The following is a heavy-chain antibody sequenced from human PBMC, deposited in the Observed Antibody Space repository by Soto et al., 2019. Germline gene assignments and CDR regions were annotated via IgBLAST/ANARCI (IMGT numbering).Heavy chain of an antibody. CDR1: GYSFTSYW. Sequence: ESLKISCKGSGYSFTSYWISWVRQMPGKGLEWMGRIDPSDSYTNYSPSFQGHVTISADKSISTAYLQWSSLKASDTAMYYCARHYVGNNWFDPWGQGTLVTVSS. D-gene: IGHD3-16*01. J-gene: IGHJ5*02. CDR3: ARHYVGNNWFDP. CDR2: IDPSDSYT. V-gene: IGHV5-10-1*01.